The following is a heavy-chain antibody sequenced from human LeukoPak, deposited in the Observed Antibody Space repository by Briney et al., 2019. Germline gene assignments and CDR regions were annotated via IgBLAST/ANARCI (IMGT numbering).Heavy chain of an antibody. D-gene: IGHD4-11*01. CDR3: ARPDYSRGFDY. J-gene: IGHJ4*02. V-gene: IGHV1-8*03. Sequence: ASVKVSCKASGYTFTSYDINWVRQAPGQGLEWMGWMNTNSGNTGYAQKFQGRVTITRNTSISTAYMELSSLRSEDTGVDYCARPDYSRGFDYWGQGTLVTVSS. CDR2: MNTNSGNT. CDR1: GYTFTSYD.